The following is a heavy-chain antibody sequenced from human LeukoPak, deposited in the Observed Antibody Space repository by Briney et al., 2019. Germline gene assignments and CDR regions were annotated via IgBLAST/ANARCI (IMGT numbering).Heavy chain of an antibody. CDR1: GVSITSGNW. Sequence: SETLSLTCGVSGVSITSGNWWSWVRQSPGKGLEWIGEIYHSGSINYNPPLKSRVTISVDTSKNQFSLRLTSVTAADTAVYYCATESWIQGEDYWGQGTLVTVSS. D-gene: IGHD5-18*01. CDR3: ATESWIQGEDY. CDR2: IYHSGSI. V-gene: IGHV4-4*02. J-gene: IGHJ4*02.